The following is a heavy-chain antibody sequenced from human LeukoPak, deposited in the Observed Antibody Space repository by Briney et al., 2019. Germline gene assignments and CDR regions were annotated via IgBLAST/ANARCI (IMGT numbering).Heavy chain of an antibody. CDR2: IYPGDSDT. CDR1: GYYFTSYW. D-gene: IGHD6-19*01. CDR3: ARLGFGSSGWYGGAFDI. J-gene: IGHJ3*02. Sequence: GESLKISCKGSGYYFTSYWIAWVRQMPGKGLEWMGIIYPGDSDTRYSPSFQGQVTISADKSISTAYLQWSSLKASDTAMYYCARLGFGSSGWYGGAFDIWGQGTMVTVSS. V-gene: IGHV5-51*01.